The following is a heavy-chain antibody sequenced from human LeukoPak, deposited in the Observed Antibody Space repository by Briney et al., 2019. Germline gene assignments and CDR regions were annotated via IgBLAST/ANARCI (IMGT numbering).Heavy chain of an antibody. CDR1: GFTFSSYG. V-gene: IGHV3-30*02. J-gene: IGHJ4*02. CDR2: IRYDGSNK. CDR3: AKGSITVFGVVSY. Sequence: GGFLRLSCAASGFTFSSYGMHWVRQAPGEGLEWVAFIRYDGSNKYYADSVKGRFTISRDNSKNTLYLQMNSLRAEDTAVYYCAKGSITVFGVVSYWGQGTMVTVSS. D-gene: IGHD3-3*01.